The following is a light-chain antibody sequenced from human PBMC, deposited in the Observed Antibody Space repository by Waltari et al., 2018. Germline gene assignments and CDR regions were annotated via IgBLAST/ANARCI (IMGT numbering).Light chain of an antibody. CDR1: QPVRTTY. V-gene: IGKV3-20*01. J-gene: IGKJ4*01. CDR3: QQYDISPLT. CDR2: GAS. Sequence: EIVLTQSPGTLPLSPGERATLPCRASQPVRTTYLAWYQQKPGQAPTLLIYGASSRATGIPDRFSGSGSGTDFSLTISSLEPEDFAVYYCQQYDISPLTFGGGTKVEIK.